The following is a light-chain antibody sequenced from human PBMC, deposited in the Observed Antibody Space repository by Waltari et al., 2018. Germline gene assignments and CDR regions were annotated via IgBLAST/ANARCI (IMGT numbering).Light chain of an antibody. J-gene: IGLJ1*01. CDR1: SDDVGAYKY. V-gene: IGLV2-14*01. Sequence: QSALTQPASVSGSPGQSITISCTGTSDDVGAYKYCSWYQQHPGKAPKLLISDVSERPSGVSNRFSGSKSGNTASLTISGLQSEDEADYYCCSLTTSTSLDYVFGTGTKVTVL. CDR3: CSLTTSTSLDYV. CDR2: DVS.